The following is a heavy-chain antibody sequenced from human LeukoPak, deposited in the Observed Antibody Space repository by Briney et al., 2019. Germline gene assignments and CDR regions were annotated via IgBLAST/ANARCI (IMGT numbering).Heavy chain of an antibody. J-gene: IGHJ3*02. CDR3: ARRNLGLAAFDI. V-gene: IGHV4-39*01. D-gene: IGHD3-16*01. Sequence: PSETLSLTCTVSGGSISSSSYYWGWIRPPPGKGLEWTGSISYSGSPYYSPSLKSRVTISLDTSKNQFSLRLTSVTAADTAFFYCARRNLGLAAFDIWGQGTMVSVSS. CDR2: ISYSGSP. CDR1: GGSISSSSYY.